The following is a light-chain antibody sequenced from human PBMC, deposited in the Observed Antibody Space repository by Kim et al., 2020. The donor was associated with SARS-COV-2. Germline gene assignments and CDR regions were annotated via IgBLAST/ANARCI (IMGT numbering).Light chain of an antibody. V-gene: IGLV3-1*01. CDR3: QAWDSSTDHWV. CDR1: KLGDKY. CDR2: QDS. Sequence: PGQTASITCSGDKLGDKYACWYQQKPGQSPVLGIYQDSKRPSGIPERFSGSNSGNTATLTISGTQAMDEADYYCQAWDSSTDHWVFGGGTQLTVL. J-gene: IGLJ3*02.